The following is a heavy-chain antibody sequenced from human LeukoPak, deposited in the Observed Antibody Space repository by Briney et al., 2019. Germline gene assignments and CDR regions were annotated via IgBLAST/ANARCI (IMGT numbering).Heavy chain of an antibody. J-gene: IGHJ4*02. CDR3: AGHHPRNTVDF. CDR2: ISDIGSI. Sequence: SETLSLTCTVSGGSISSYYWSWIRQPPGKGLERIAYISDIGSINYNPSLKSRVTISLDASKNQFSLKLSSVTAADTAVYYCAGHHPRNTVDFWGQGTLVTVSS. D-gene: IGHD2-8*02. CDR1: GGSISSYY. V-gene: IGHV4-59*08.